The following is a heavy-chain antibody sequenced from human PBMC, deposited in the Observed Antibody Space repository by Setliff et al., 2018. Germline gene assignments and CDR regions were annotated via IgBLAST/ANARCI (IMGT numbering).Heavy chain of an antibody. Sequence: LSLTCTVSGDPMSSRRYYWAWIRQPAGKGLEWIGQIYTSWSTNYNPSLKSRVTISLDTSNNQFSLSLSSVTAADTAVYYCARMSGFQYMDVWGKGTTVTVS. CDR1: GDPMSSRRYY. CDR3: ARMSGFQYMDV. CDR2: IYTSWST. V-gene: IGHV4-61*09. D-gene: IGHD3-3*01. J-gene: IGHJ6*03.